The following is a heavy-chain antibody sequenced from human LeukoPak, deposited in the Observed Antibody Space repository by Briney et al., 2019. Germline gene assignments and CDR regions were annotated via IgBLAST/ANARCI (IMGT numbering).Heavy chain of an antibody. D-gene: IGHD2-21*01. CDR3: AKDLWTPYFDY. CDR1: GFTFSSYW. V-gene: IGHV3-7*01. J-gene: IGHJ4*02. CDR2: IKQDGSDK. Sequence: GGSLRLSCAASGFTFSSYWMSWVRQAPGKGLEWVANIKQDGSDKYYADSVKGRFTISRDNSKNTLFLQMNSLRAEDTAVYYCAKDLWTPYFDYWGQGTLVTVSS.